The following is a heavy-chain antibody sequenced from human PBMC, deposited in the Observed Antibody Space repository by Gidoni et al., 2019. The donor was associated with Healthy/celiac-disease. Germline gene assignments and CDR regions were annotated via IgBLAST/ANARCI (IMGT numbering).Heavy chain of an antibody. D-gene: IGHD5-18*01. CDR2: IYYSGST. CDR1: GGSISSYY. J-gene: IGHJ4*02. Sequence: QVQLQESGPGLVKPSETLSLTCTVSGGSISSYYWSWIRQPPGKGLEWIGYIYYSGSTNYNPSLKSRVTISVDTSKNQFSLKLSSVTAADTAVYYCAREGYSYGSFDYWGQGTLVTVSS. V-gene: IGHV4-59*12. CDR3: AREGYSYGSFDY.